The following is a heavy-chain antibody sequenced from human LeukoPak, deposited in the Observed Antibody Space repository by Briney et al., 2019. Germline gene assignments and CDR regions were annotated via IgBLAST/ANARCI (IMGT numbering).Heavy chain of an antibody. Sequence: QTGGSLRLSCAASGFTFSSYGMHWVRQAPGKGLEWVATIWSDGGNKYYADSVKGRFTISRDNSKNTLYLQVNSLRAEDTAVYYCAKGLIAAAGFDHWGQGTQVTVSS. CDR2: IWSDGGNK. D-gene: IGHD6-13*01. CDR3: AKGLIAAAGFDH. CDR1: GFTFSSYG. V-gene: IGHV3-33*06. J-gene: IGHJ4*02.